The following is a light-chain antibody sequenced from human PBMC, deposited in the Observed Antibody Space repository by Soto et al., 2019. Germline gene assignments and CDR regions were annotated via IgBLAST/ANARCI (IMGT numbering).Light chain of an antibody. J-gene: IGLJ3*02. CDR2: GNT. CDR1: SSNIGAGSH. V-gene: IGLV1-40*01. Sequence: QSVLTQPPSVSGAPGQTVTISCPGSSSNIGAGSHVHWYMQLPGKAPKLLIFGNTNRPSGVPDRFSGSRSGSSASLAISGLQAEDEGYYYCQTYDKSLGGWVFGGGTKLTVL. CDR3: QTYDKSLGGWV.